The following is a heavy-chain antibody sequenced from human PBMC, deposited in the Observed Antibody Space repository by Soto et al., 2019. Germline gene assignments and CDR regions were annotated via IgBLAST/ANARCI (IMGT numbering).Heavy chain of an antibody. CDR3: AKSLSTAVNYGLDV. D-gene: IGHD2-2*01. V-gene: IGHV3-23*01. CDR1: GFTFSDNA. Sequence: EVQLLESGGGLVQPGGSLRLSCGASGFTFSDNAMTWVRQAPGKGLEWVSSISDDGDSTYYADSVKGRFTISRDNSKNTPFRQMSSLGAEDTAVYYFAKSLSTAVNYGLDVWCQGTSVTVSS. J-gene: IGHJ6*02. CDR2: ISDDGDST.